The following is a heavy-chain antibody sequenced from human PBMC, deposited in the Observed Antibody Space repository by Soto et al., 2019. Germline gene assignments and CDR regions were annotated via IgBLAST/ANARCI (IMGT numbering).Heavy chain of an antibody. Sequence: SETLSLTCTVSGGSISSYYWSWIRQPPGKGLEWIGYIYYSGSTNYNPSLKSRVTISVDTSKNQFSLKLSSVTAADTAVYYCARANWNYALDYWGQGTLVTVSS. V-gene: IGHV4-59*01. CDR2: IYYSGST. CDR1: GGSISSYY. CDR3: ARANWNYALDY. D-gene: IGHD1-7*01. J-gene: IGHJ4*02.